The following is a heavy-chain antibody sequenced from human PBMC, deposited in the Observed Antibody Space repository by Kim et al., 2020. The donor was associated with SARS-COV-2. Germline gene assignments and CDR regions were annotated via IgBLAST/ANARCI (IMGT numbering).Heavy chain of an antibody. CDR3: ARLGGVLTGYPYLDF. J-gene: IGHJ4*02. Sequence: SETLSLTCSVSGGYISGYYWGWIRQPPGKGLEWIGYIFYSGTTDYSPSLKGRLTMSVDTSKNQFSLKLTSVTAADTAVYFCARLGGVLTGYPYLDFWGQGTLVTVSS. CDR2: IFYSGTT. CDR1: GGYISGYY. D-gene: IGHD3-9*01. V-gene: IGHV4-59*13.